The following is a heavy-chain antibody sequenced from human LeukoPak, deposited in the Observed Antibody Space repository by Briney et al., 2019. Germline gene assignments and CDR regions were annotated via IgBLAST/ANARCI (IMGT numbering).Heavy chain of an antibody. J-gene: IGHJ6*02. D-gene: IGHD6-19*01. CDR3: ARDSSGWYLYYYGMDV. CDR2: IKQDGSEK. V-gene: IGHV3-7*01. CDR1: GFTFSSYW. Sequence: GGSLRLSCAASGFTFSSYWMSWVRQAPGKGLEWVANIKQDGSEKYYVDSVKGRFTISRDNAKNSLYLQMNSLRAEDRAVYYCARDSSGWYLYYYGMDVWGQGTTVTVSS.